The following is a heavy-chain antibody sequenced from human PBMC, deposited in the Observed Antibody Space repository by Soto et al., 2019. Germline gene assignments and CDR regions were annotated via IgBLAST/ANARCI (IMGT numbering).Heavy chain of an antibody. CDR2: IYYSGST. J-gene: IGHJ5*02. CDR1: GGSISNYY. Sequence: SETLSLTCTVSGGSISNYYWSWIRQPPGKGLEWIGYIYYSGSTYYNPSLKSRVTISVDRSKNQFSLKLSSVTAADTAVYYCARVPGPWGQGTLVTVSS. D-gene: IGHD7-27*01. CDR3: ARVPGP. V-gene: IGHV4-59*12.